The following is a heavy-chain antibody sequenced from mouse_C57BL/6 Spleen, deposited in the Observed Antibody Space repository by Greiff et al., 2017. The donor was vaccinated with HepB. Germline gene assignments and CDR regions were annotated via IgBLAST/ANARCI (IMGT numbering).Heavy chain of an antibody. Sequence: DVKLVESEGGLVQPGSSMKLSCTASGFTFSDYYMAWVRQVPEKGLEWVANINYDGSSTYYLDSLKSRFIISRDNAKNILYLQMSSLKSEDTATYYCARAPITTVVDWYFDVWGTGTTVTVSS. D-gene: IGHD1-1*01. CDR3: ARAPITTVVDWYFDV. J-gene: IGHJ1*03. V-gene: IGHV5-16*01. CDR2: INYDGSST. CDR1: GFTFSDYY.